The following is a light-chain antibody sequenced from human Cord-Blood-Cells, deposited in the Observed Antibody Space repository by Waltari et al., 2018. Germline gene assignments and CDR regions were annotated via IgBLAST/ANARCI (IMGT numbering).Light chain of an antibody. CDR3: SSYTSSSTLYV. CDR1: SSDVGGYNY. Sequence: QSALTQPASVSGSPGQSITITCTGTSSDVGGYNYVSLYQQHPGKAPKRMIYEVSNRPSGVSNRFSGSKSGNTASLTISGLQAEDEADYYCSSYTSSSTLYVFGTGTKVTVL. V-gene: IGLV2-14*01. J-gene: IGLJ1*01. CDR2: EVS.